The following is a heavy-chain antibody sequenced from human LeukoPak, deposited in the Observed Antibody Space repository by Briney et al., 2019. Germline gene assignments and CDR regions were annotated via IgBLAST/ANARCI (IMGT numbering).Heavy chain of an antibody. V-gene: IGHV3-74*01. J-gene: IGHJ3*02. D-gene: IGHD3-9*01. Sequence: GGSLRLSCVDSGFSRRYWMHWVRQVPGKGLVWVSRINEDGTYTSYADSVKGRFTISRDNAKNTLYLQMNSLRDEDTAVYYCARGGVNYDILTGYWGDAFDIWGQGTMVTVSS. CDR1: GFSRRYW. CDR2: INEDGTYT. CDR3: ARGGVNYDILTGYWGDAFDI.